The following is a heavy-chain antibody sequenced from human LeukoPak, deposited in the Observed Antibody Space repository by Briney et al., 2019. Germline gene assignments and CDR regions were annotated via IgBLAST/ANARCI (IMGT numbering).Heavy chain of an antibody. CDR2: MYYSGST. CDR3: ASVRRGFGESSKYYAYYYMGV. J-gene: IGHJ6*03. CDR1: GGFISSSIYY. Sequence: PSETLSLTCTVSGGFISSSIYYWGWIRQPPGKGLEWIGNMYYSGSTYYNPSLKSRVTISLDTSKNQFSLKLTSVTAADTAVYYCASVRRGFGESSKYYAYYYMGVWGKGTTVTISS. V-gene: IGHV4-39*01. D-gene: IGHD3-10*01.